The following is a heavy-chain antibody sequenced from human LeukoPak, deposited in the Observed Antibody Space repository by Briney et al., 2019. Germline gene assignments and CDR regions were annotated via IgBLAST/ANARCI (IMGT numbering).Heavy chain of an antibody. D-gene: IGHD3-10*01. J-gene: IGHJ5*02. V-gene: IGHV4-4*02. CDR1: GGSITQTNY. CDR3: ARRLPYYGSGRVSYNWFDP. Sequence: PSGTLSLTCGVSGGSITQTNYWTWVRQPPGKGLEWIGEINHSGSTNYNPSLKSRVTISVDTSKNQFSLKLSSVTAADTAVYYCARRLPYYGSGRVSYNWFDPWGQGTLVTVSS. CDR2: INHSGST.